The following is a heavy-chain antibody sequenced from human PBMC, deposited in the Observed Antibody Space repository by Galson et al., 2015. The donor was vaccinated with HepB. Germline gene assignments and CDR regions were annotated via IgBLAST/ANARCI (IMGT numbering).Heavy chain of an antibody. CDR2: IYSGGST. CDR1: GFTVSSNY. V-gene: IGHV3-53*01. J-gene: IGHJ4*02. Sequence: SLRLSCAASGFTVSSNYMSWVRQAPGKGLEWVSLIYSGGSTYYADSVKGRFTISRDNFKNTLYLQMNTLRAEDTAVYYCARGIRDSSGYYPYYLDYWGQGTQVTVSS. CDR3: ARGIRDSSGYYPYYLDY. D-gene: IGHD3-22*01.